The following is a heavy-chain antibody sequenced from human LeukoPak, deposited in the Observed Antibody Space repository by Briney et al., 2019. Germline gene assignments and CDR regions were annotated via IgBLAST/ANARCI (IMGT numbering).Heavy chain of an antibody. Sequence: ASVKVSCKASGYTFTDYYMHWVRQAPGQGLEWMGWINPNSGATNYAHNFQGRVTMTRDTSISTAYMELSRLRSDDTAVYYCARAGITMLFDCWGQGTLVTVSS. CDR1: GYTFTDYY. D-gene: IGHD3-10*01. V-gene: IGHV1-2*02. CDR2: INPNSGAT. CDR3: ARAGITMLFDC. J-gene: IGHJ5*01.